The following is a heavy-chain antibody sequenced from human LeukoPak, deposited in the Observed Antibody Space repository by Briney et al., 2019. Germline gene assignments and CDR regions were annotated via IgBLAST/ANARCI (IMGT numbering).Heavy chain of an antibody. V-gene: IGHV3-33*01. J-gene: IGHJ4*02. Sequence: QSGGSLRLSCAASGFTFSSYGMHWVRQAPGKGLEWVAVIWYDGSNKYYADSVKGRFTISRDNSKNTLYLQMNSLRAEDTAVYYCARPHYGYGDYEIDYWGQGTLVTVSS. CDR2: IWYDGSNK. D-gene: IGHD4-17*01. CDR3: ARPHYGYGDYEIDY. CDR1: GFTFSSYG.